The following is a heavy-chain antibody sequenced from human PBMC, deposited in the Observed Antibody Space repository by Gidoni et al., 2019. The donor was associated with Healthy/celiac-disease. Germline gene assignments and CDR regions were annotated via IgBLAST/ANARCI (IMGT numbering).Heavy chain of an antibody. CDR1: GGSISSYY. D-gene: IGHD2-15*01. CDR3: ARDRVVVVVEDYYYYGMDV. CDR2: IYYSGST. J-gene: IGHJ6*02. V-gene: IGHV4-59*01. Sequence: PGLVKPSATLSLTCTVSGGSISSYYWSWIRQPPGKGLEWIGYIYYSGSTNYNPSLKSRVTISVDTSKNQFSLKLSSVTAADTAVYYCARDRVVVVVEDYYYYGMDVWGQGTTVTVSS.